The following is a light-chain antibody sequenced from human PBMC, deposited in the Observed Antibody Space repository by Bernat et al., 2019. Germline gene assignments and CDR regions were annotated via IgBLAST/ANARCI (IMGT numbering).Light chain of an antibody. CDR2: AAS. CDR1: QSISHY. V-gene: IGKV1-39*01. CDR3: QQSFADIWT. J-gene: IGKJ1*01. Sequence: DILLTQSPSSLSASVGDRVTITCRASQSISHYLIWYQQSPGKAPRVLIYAASTLQSGVTSRFSGSGFGTNFTLTISSLVPEDFATYYCQQSFADIWTFGQGTKVEIK.